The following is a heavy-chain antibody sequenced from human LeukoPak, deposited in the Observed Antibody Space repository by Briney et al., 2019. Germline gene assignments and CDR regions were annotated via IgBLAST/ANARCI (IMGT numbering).Heavy chain of an antibody. V-gene: IGHV4-59*12. CDR3: ARDAPAFDC. D-gene: IGHD2-2*01. J-gene: IGHJ4*02. Sequence: SETLSLTCTVSGGSISSYYWSWIRQPPGKGLEWIGYIYYSGSTNYNPSLKSRVTISVDTSKNQFSLKLTSVTAADTAVYYCARDAPAFDCWGQGTLVTVSS. CDR2: IYYSGST. CDR1: GGSISSYY.